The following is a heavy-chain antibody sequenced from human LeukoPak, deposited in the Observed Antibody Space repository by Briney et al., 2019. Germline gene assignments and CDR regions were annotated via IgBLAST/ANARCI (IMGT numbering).Heavy chain of an antibody. CDR3: AREKNGSGSYYNGRRPPYY. CDR2: ISSSSSYI. J-gene: IGHJ4*02. CDR1: GFTFSSYS. D-gene: IGHD3-10*01. V-gene: IGHV3-21*04. Sequence: GGSLRLSCAASGFTFSSYSMNWVRQAPGKGLERVSSISSSSSYIYYADSVKGRFTISRDNAKNSLYLQMNSLRAEDTAVYYCAREKNGSGSYYNGRRPPYYWGQGTLVTVSS.